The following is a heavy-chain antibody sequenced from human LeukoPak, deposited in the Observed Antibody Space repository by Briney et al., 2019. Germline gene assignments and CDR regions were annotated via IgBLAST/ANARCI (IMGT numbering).Heavy chain of an antibody. V-gene: IGHV4-39*01. Sequence: SETLSLTCTVSGGSISSCCYYWGWIRQPPGKGLEWIGSIYYSGNTYYNPSLKSRITISLDTSKIQFSLKLSAVTATDTAVYYCARQGDSGRAFDIWGQGTVVTVSS. CDR2: IYYSGNT. D-gene: IGHD2-21*01. J-gene: IGHJ3*02. CDR3: ARQGDSGRAFDI. CDR1: GGSISSCCYY.